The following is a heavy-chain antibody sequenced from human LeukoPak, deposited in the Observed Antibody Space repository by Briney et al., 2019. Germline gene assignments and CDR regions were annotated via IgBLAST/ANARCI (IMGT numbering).Heavy chain of an antibody. CDR2: INPNSGGT. V-gene: IGHV1-2*02. CDR3: ARSIAAAGHSWFDP. J-gene: IGHJ5*02. D-gene: IGHD6-13*01. Sequence: ASVKVSCKASGYTFTGYYMHWVRQAPGQGLEWMGWINPNSGGTNYAQKFQGRVTMTRDTSISTAYMELSRLRSDDTAVYYCARSIAAAGHSWFDPWGQGTLVTVSS. CDR1: GYTFTGYY.